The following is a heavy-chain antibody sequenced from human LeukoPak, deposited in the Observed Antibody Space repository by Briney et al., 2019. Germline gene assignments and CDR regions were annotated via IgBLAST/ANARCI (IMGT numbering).Heavy chain of an antibody. CDR2: INHSGST. D-gene: IGHD5-12*01. CDR1: GGSFSGYY. Sequence: SETLSLTCAVYGGSFSGYYWSWIRQPPGKGLEWIGEINHSGSTNYNPSLKSRVTISVDTSKNQFSLKLSSVTAADTAVYYCARGKRGRVSRGRGYFLDYWGQGTLVTVSS. V-gene: IGHV4-34*01. CDR3: ARGKRGRVSRGRGYFLDY. J-gene: IGHJ4*02.